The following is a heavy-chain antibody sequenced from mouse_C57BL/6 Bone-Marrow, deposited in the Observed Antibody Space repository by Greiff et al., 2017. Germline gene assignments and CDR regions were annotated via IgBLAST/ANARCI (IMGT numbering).Heavy chain of an antibody. CDR2: LSDGGSYT. CDR3: AGGDYFDY. CDR1: GFTFSSYA. V-gene: IGHV5-4*03. J-gene: IGHJ2*01. Sequence: EVMLVESGGGLVKPGGSLKLSCAASGFTFSSYAMSWVRQTPEKRLEWVATLSDGGSYTYYPDTVKGRFTISRDNAKNNLYLHMSHLKAEDTAMYYCAGGDYFDYWGQGTTLTVSS.